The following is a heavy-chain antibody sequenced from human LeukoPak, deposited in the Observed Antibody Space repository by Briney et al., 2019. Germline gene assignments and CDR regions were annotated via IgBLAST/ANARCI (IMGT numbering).Heavy chain of an antibody. Sequence: PGRSLRLSCVASGFTFSNYGMNWVRQAPGKGLEWVAIIWFDRSNIDYADSVKGRFTISRDNSKTSVYLQLNSLRADDTAVYYCARDVWTGVAVSDYWGQGTLVTVSS. J-gene: IGHJ4*02. CDR2: IWFDRSNI. CDR1: GFTFSNYG. D-gene: IGHD6-19*01. CDR3: ARDVWTGVAVSDY. V-gene: IGHV3-33*01.